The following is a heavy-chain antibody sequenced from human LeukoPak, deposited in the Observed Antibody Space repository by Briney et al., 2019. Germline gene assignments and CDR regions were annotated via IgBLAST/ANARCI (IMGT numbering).Heavy chain of an antibody. V-gene: IGHV4-59*08. J-gene: IGHJ3*02. D-gene: IGHD5-18*01. CDR2: IYYSGST. CDR3: ARAKGYSYGRAFDI. CDR1: GGSISSYY. Sequence: SETLSLTCTVSGGSISSYYWSWIRQPPGKGLEWIGYIYYSGSTNYNPSLKSRVTISVDTSKNQFSLKLSSVTAADTAVYYCARAKGYSYGRAFDIWGQGTMVTVSS.